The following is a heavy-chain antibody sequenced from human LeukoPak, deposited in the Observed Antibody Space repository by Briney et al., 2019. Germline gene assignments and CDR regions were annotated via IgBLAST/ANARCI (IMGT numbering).Heavy chain of an antibody. J-gene: IGHJ4*02. Sequence: GGSLRLSCAASGFIFSSHLMHWVRQAQGTGLVWVSSVKSGGTATNYADSVKGRFTISRDNAKNTLYLQMNSLRVEDTAVYYCVRKFATGDWGQGTLVTGSS. D-gene: IGHD1-14*01. V-gene: IGHV3-74*01. CDR1: GFIFSSHL. CDR3: VRKFATGD. CDR2: VKSGGTAT.